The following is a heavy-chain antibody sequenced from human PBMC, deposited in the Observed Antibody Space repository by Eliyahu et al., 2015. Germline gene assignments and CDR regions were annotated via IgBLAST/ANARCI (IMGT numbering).Heavy chain of an antibody. CDR2: IKSKTDGGTT. Sequence: EVQLVESGGXLVKPGGSLXLSXXAAGFPFSNAXXSGVRQAXGKGLEWVGRIKSKTDGGTTDYAAPVKGRFTISRDDSKNTLYLQMNSLKTEDTAVYYCTTDLSDGDYVPRAFDIWGQGTMVTVSS. D-gene: IGHD4-17*01. V-gene: IGHV3-15*01. J-gene: IGHJ3*02. CDR3: TTDLSDGDYVPRAFDI. CDR1: GFPFSNAX.